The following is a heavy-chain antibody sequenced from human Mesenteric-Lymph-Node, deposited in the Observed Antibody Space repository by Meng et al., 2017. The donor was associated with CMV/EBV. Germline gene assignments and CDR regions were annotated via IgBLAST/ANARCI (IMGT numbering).Heavy chain of an antibody. V-gene: IGHV3-23*01. CDR1: GFTFRSYT. J-gene: IGHJ4*02. CDR3: AKGTYLVGATSFDY. D-gene: IGHD1-26*01. Sequence: GESLKISCAASGFTFRSYTMHWVRQAPGKGLEWVSAISGSGGSTYYADSVKGRFTISRDNSKNTLYLQMNSLRAEDTAVYYCAKGTYLVGATSFDYWGQGTLVTVSS. CDR2: ISGSGGST.